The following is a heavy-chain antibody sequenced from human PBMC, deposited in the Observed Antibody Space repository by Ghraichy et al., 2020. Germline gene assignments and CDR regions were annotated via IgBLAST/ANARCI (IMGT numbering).Heavy chain of an antibody. CDR1: GFTLSSFW. CDR3: ARVANYDFWSDSLPADY. V-gene: IGHV3-7*03. D-gene: IGHD3-3*01. Sequence: GGSLRLSCAASGFTLSSFWMSWVRQAPGKGLEWVANIKKDGSEKYYVDSVKGRFTISRDNAKNSLYLQMNSLRAEDTAVYYCARVANYDFWSDSLPADYWGQGTLVTVSS. CDR2: IKKDGSEK. J-gene: IGHJ4*02.